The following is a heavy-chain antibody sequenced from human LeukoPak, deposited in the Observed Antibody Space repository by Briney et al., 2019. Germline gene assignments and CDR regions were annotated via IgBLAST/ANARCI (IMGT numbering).Heavy chain of an antibody. J-gene: IGHJ6*04. V-gene: IGHV3-11*01. CDR3: TRVSGSYFSDV. Sequence: GGSLRLSCAASGFTFSDYHMSWIRQAPGKGLEWVSCISSSGSTIYYADSVRGRFTISRDNAKNSLYLQMNSVRAEDTAFYYCTRVSGSYFSDVWGKGTTVTVSS. CDR1: GFTFSDYH. D-gene: IGHD1-26*01. CDR2: ISSSGSTI.